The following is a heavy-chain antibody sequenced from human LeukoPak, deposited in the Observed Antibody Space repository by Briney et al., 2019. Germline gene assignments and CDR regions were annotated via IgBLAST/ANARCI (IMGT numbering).Heavy chain of an antibody. J-gene: IGHJ4*02. CDR3: ARVRNGCSGGSCYSGPRSYYFDY. CDR1: GGSISSYY. Sequence: PSETLSLTCTASGGSISSYYWSWIRQPPGKGLEWIGYIYYSGSTNYNPSLKSRVTISVDTSKNQFSLKLSSVTAADTAVYYCARVRNGCSGGSCYSGPRSYYFDYWGQGTLVTVSS. D-gene: IGHD2-15*01. V-gene: IGHV4-59*01. CDR2: IYYSGST.